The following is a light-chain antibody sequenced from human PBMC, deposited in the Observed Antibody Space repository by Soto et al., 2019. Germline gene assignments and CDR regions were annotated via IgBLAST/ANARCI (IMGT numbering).Light chain of an antibody. CDR1: LGIGKF. J-gene: IGKJ1*01. CDR3: QNYKSFPMT. Sequence: NQMTQSPSSLSASVGATVTITCRASLGIGKFLAWYQQRPGKVPKLLIYGASTLQSVVPSRFSGRGSVRDFTVTISSLQSGHVETSYCQNYKSFPMTFGQETKVDIK. CDR2: GAS. V-gene: IGKV1-27*01.